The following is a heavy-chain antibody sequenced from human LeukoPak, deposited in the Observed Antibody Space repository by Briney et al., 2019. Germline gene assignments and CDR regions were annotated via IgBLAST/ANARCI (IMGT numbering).Heavy chain of an antibody. CDR1: GGSISSSNW. D-gene: IGHD6-13*01. CDR3: ARATAAAGYFDY. Sequence: PSETLSLTCAVSGGSISSSNWWSWVRQPPGKGLEWIGEIYHSGSTNYNPSLKSRVTISVDKSKNQFSLKLSSVTAADTDVYYCARATAAAGYFDYWGQGTLVTVSS. J-gene: IGHJ4*02. CDR2: IYHSGST. V-gene: IGHV4-4*02.